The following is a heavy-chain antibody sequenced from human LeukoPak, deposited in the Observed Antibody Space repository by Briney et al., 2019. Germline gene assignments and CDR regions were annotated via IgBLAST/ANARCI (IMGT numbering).Heavy chain of an antibody. CDR3: ARVRDILTGYTPYFDY. CDR2: INPNSGGT. V-gene: IGHV1-2*02. J-gene: IGHJ4*02. CDR1: GYTFTGYY. Sequence: ASVKVSCKASGYTFTGYYMHWVRQAPGQGLEWMGWINPNSGGTNYAQKLQGRVTMTTDTSTSTAYMELRSLRSDDTAVYYCARVRDILTGYTPYFDYWGQGTLVTVSS. D-gene: IGHD3-9*01.